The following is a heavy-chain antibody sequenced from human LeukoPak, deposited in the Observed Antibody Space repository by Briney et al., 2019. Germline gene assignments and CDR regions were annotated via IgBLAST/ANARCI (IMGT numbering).Heavy chain of an antibody. J-gene: IGHJ4*02. CDR3: ARRAGYSSGWYRTTFDY. CDR1: GGSISSYY. Sequence: SETLSLTCTVSGGSISSYYWSWIRQPPGKGLEWIGSIYYSGSTYYNPSLKSRVTISVDTSKNQFSLKLSSVTAADTAVYYCARRAGYSSGWYRTTFDYWGQGTLVTVSS. CDR2: IYYSGST. V-gene: IGHV4-39*01. D-gene: IGHD6-19*01.